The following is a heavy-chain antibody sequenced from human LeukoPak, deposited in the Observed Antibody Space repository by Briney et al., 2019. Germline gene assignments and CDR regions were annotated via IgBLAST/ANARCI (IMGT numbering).Heavy chain of an antibody. CDR1: GDSVSSNSAA. V-gene: IGHV6-1*01. CDR2: TYYRSRFYN. Sequence: SQTLSLTCAVSGDSVSSNSAAWNWIRQSPLRGLEWLGRTYYRSRFYNDYALSVKRRIAINPDTSKNQFSLQLNSVTPEDTAVYYCARQYRDSENYCGLDVWGQETTVTVSS. J-gene: IGHJ6*02. CDR3: ARQYRDSENYCGLDV. D-gene: IGHD2-21*01.